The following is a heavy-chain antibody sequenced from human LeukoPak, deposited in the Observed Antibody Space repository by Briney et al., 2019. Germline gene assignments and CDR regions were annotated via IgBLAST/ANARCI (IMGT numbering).Heavy chain of an antibody. CDR1: GFTFDDYA. D-gene: IGHD6-19*01. CDR3: ARMRYSSGWYPDY. CDR2: INWNGGST. J-gene: IGHJ4*02. Sequence: GGSLGLSCAASGFTFDDYAMGWVRQAPGKGLEWVSGINWNGGSTDYADSVKGRFTISRDNAKNSLYLQMNSPRAEDTALYYCARMRYSSGWYPDYWGQGTLVTVSS. V-gene: IGHV3-20*04.